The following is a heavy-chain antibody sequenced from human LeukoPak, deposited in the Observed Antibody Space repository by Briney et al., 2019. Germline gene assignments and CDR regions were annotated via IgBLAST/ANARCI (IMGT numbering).Heavy chain of an antibody. V-gene: IGHV3-74*01. J-gene: IGHJ4*02. CDR1: GFTFSSYW. D-gene: IGHD6-19*01. CDR2: INSDGSST. Sequence: GGSLRLSCAASGFTFSSYWMHWVRQAPGKGLVWVSRINSDGSSTSYADSVKGRFTISRDNAKNSLYLQMNSLRAEDTAVYYCARDRSGEDSSGWNSVDYWGQGTLVTVSS. CDR3: ARDRSGEDSSGWNSVDY.